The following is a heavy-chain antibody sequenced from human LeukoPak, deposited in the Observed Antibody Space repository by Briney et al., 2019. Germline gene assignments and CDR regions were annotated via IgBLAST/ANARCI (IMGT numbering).Heavy chain of an antibody. V-gene: IGHV1-46*01. D-gene: IGHD3-22*01. CDR1: GYTFTSYY. J-gene: IGHJ3*02. Sequence: ASVTVSCKASGYTFTSYYMHWVRQAPGQGLEWMGIINPSGGSTSYAQKFQGRVTMTRDMSTSTVYMELSSLRSEDTAVYYCARDFLYDSSGYYYPSRGAFDIWGQGTMVTVSS. CDR3: ARDFLYDSSGYYYPSRGAFDI. CDR2: INPSGGST.